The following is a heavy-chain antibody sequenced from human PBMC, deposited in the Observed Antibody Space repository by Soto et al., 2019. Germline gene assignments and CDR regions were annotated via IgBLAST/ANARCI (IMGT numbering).Heavy chain of an antibody. V-gene: IGHV1-3*01. CDR1: GYTFTSYA. J-gene: IGHJ4*02. Sequence: ASVKVSCKASGYTFTSYAMHWVRQAPGQRLEWMGWINAGNGNTKYSQKFQGRVTITRDTSASTAYMEQSSLRSEDTAVYYWASALLWFGESEYYFDYWGQGTLGTVSS. D-gene: IGHD3-10*01. CDR2: INAGNGNT. CDR3: ASALLWFGESEYYFDY.